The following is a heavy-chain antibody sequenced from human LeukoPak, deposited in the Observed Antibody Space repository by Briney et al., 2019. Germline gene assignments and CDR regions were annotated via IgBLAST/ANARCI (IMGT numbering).Heavy chain of an antibody. Sequence: PSETLSLTCTVSGASITSNNYYWGWIRQPPGKGLEWIGSIYYSGSTYHNPSLRSRVTISVDTSKNQFSLKLSSVTAADTAVYYCARDINVDFWCHDAFDIWGQGTVVTVSS. CDR3: ARDINVDFWCHDAFDI. D-gene: IGHD3-3*01. CDR2: IYYSGST. CDR1: GASITSNNYY. J-gene: IGHJ3*02. V-gene: IGHV4-39*07.